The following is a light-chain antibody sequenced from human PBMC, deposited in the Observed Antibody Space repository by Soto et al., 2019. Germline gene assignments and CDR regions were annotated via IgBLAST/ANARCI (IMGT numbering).Light chain of an antibody. CDR2: GAS. CDR1: QSFISSY. Sequence: EIVLTQSPGTLSFSPCYRATLACSASQSFISSYLAWYQQKGGQAPRRLIYGASRRATGTPDRFSGSGSGTDFTLTISRLEPEDFAVYYCQQYGSSYTFGQGTKVDIK. CDR3: QQYGSSYT. V-gene: IGKV3-20*01. J-gene: IGKJ2*01.